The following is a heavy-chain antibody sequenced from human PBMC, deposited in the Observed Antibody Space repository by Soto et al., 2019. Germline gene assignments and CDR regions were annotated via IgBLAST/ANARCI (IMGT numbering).Heavy chain of an antibody. D-gene: IGHD3-3*02. CDR2: MFYGVST. CDR1: GSSINSSGYY. Sequence: SETLSLTCTVSGSSINSSGYYWGWTRQPPGKGLEWIGSMFYGVSTYYNPSLKSRVTVSVDTSKNQFSLNLRSVTAADTAVYYCARLPSRHLVDYWGQGTLVTVSS. J-gene: IGHJ4*02. CDR3: ARLPSRHLVDY. V-gene: IGHV4-39*01.